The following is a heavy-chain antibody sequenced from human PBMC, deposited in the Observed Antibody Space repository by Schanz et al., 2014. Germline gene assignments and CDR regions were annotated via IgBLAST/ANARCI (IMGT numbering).Heavy chain of an antibody. CDR3: AREMSSMRDSVYASAGGNV. CDR1: GFTFSSYG. D-gene: IGHD3-16*02. J-gene: IGHJ4*02. CDR2: IWYDGSNK. V-gene: IGHV3-33*01. Sequence: QVHLVESGGGVVQPGRSLRLSCAASGFTFSSYGMHWVRQAPGRGLEWVALIWYDGSNKYYAESVKGRFTISRDDPKNTQYLPMNSLRDEGTVGYYCAREMSSMRDSVYASAGGNVWGQGTLVTVSA.